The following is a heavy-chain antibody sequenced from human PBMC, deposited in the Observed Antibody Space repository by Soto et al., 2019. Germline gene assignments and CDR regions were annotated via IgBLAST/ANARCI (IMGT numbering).Heavy chain of an antibody. J-gene: IGHJ5*02. Sequence: GGSLRLSCAASGFTFSSYSMNWVRQAPGKGLEWVSSISGSSGSTYYADSVKGRFTISRDNSKDTLYLQMNSLRAEDTAVYYCATMGYSSISNWFDPWGQGTRVTVSS. D-gene: IGHD6-6*01. CDR2: ISGSSGST. V-gene: IGHV3-23*01. CDR3: ATMGYSSISNWFDP. CDR1: GFTFSSYS.